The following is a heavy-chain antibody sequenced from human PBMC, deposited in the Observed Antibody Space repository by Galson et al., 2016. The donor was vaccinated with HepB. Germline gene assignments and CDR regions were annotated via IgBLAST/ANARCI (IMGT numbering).Heavy chain of an antibody. Sequence: SLRLSCAASGFTFSNFPMSWVRQAPGKGLEWVSVLYGIGTTYYADSVQGRFTISRDDDQNTLFLQMDRLRPEDTATYFCARGFCGGTSCYGGFYYGMDVWGKGTRVIVSS. CDR3: ARGFCGGTSCYGGFYYGMDV. CDR1: GFTFSNFP. J-gene: IGHJ6*04. D-gene: IGHD2-2*01. V-gene: IGHV3-66*02. CDR2: LYGIGTT.